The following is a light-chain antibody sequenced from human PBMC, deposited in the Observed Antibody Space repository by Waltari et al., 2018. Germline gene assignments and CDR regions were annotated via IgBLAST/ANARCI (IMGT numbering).Light chain of an antibody. CDR2: DFI. Sequence: QSALTQPPSASGSPGQSVTFSCTLTARAIGGLHFAPWYQQHPDTAPRLIICDFIKRPSGVADRFSVSKSGNTASLTVSGLQAEDEADYFCCSFSGANNLLFGGGTRLTV. J-gene: IGLJ2*01. CDR3: CSFSGANNLL. CDR1: ARAIGGLHF. V-gene: IGLV2-8*01.